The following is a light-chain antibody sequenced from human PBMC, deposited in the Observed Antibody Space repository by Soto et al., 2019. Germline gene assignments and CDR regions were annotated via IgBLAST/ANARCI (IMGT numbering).Light chain of an antibody. CDR1: ASSIGTNT. CDR3: AAWDGSLNNVL. J-gene: IGLJ2*01. V-gene: IGLV1-44*01. CDR2: GDN. Sequence: QSVLTQPPSASGTPGQRVTISCSGSASSIGTNTVNWYRQLPGTAPKLLIYGDNQRPSGVPDRFSGSKSGTSASLAISGLPSEDEAEYYCAAWDGSLNNVLFGGGTKLTVL.